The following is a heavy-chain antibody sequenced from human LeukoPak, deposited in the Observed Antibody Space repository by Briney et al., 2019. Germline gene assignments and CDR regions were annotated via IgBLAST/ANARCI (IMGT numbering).Heavy chain of an antibody. CDR2: INPSGGST. Sequence: GASVKVSCKASGYTFTIYYMHWVRQAPGQGLEWMGIINPSGGSTSYAQKFQGRVTITADKSTSTAYMELSSLRSEDTAVYYCARVGTPHYYGSGSYYSHYYYYYYMDVWGKGTTVTVSS. D-gene: IGHD3-10*01. CDR1: GYTFTIYY. J-gene: IGHJ6*03. CDR3: ARVGTPHYYGSGSYYSHYYYYYYMDV. V-gene: IGHV1-46*01.